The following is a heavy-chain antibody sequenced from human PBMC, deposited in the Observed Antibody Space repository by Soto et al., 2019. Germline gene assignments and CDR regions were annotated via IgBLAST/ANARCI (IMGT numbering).Heavy chain of an antibody. J-gene: IGHJ4*02. CDR3: AKDSGYDVGFDY. Sequence: EVQLVESGGGLVQPGRSLRLSCAASGFTFDDYAMHWVRQAPGKGLEWVSGISWNSGSIGYADSVKGRFTISRDNAKNSLYLQMNSLRAEDTALYYCAKDSGYDVGFDYWGQGTLVTVSS. CDR2: ISWNSGSI. D-gene: IGHD5-12*01. CDR1: GFTFDDYA. V-gene: IGHV3-9*01.